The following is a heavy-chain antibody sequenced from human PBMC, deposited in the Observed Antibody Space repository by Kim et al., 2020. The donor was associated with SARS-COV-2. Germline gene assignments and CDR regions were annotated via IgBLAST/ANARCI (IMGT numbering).Heavy chain of an antibody. CDR3: AKEVPTSFGYCSGGSCPW. CDR1: GFTFSSYA. Sequence: GGSLRLSCAASGFTFSSYAMSWVRQAPGKGLEWVSAISGSGGSTYYADSVKGRFTISRDNSKNTLYLQMNSLRAEDTAVYYCAKEVPTSFGYCSGGSCPWWGQGTLVTVSS. D-gene: IGHD2-15*01. J-gene: IGHJ4*02. V-gene: IGHV3-23*01. CDR2: ISGSGGST.